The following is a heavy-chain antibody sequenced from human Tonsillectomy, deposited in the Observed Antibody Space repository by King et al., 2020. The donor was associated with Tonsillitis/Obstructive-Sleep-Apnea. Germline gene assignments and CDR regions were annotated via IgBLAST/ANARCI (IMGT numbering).Heavy chain of an antibody. CDR3: ARQLSNSWNYLVDASDI. V-gene: IGHV4-39*01. Sequence: LQLQESGPGLVKPSETLSLTCTVSGGSITSSSYYWGWIRQPPGKGLEWIGSIYYSGNTYYNPSLKSRVTISVDTSNNQFSLNLSSVTAADTAVYYCARQLSNSWNYLVDASDIWGQGTMVTVSS. D-gene: IGHD1-7*01. CDR2: IYYSGNT. CDR1: GGSITSSSYY. J-gene: IGHJ3*02.